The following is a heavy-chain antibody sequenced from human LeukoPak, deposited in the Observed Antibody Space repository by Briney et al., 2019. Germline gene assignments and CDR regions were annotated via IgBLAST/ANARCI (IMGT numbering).Heavy chain of an antibody. D-gene: IGHD1-7*01. J-gene: IGHJ4*02. CDR3: AREGLNYRLDY. CDR1: GGSLREHF. V-gene: IGHV4-34*01. Sequence: PSETLSLTCAVYGGSLREHFWSWVRQSPGKGLEWIGELNDRGSTNNNPSLESRITISLDTSKNQFSLKLSSVTAADTAVYYCAREGLNYRLDYWGQGTLVTVSS. CDR2: LNDRGST.